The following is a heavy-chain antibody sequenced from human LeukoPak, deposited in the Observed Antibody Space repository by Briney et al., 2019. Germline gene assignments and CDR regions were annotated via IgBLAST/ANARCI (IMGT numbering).Heavy chain of an antibody. D-gene: IGHD2-2*01. J-gene: IGHJ4*02. CDR1: GFTFSSYS. CDR2: ISYDGVNK. CDR3: GRGKSPAAVDD. Sequence: GGSLRLSCAASGFTFSSYSMHWVRQAPGKGLNWVAFISYDGVNKYADSVKGRFTISRDNAKNTLYLQMNSLRVEDTALYYCGRGKSPAAVDDWGQGTLVTVPS. V-gene: IGHV3-30*04.